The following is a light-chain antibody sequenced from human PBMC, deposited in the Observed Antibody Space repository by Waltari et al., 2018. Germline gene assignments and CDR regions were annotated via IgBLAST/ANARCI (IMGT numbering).Light chain of an antibody. V-gene: IGLV5-45*01. Sequence: QAVVTQPASLSASPGASASLTCTLRSDISVGSYRIYWYQQKPGSPPPFLLRYKSDSDKQQGAGVPSRFSGSKASSANAGILLISGLQAEDEADYYCMIWYNSAVVFGGGTRLTVL. J-gene: IGLJ3*02. CDR2: YKSDSDK. CDR1: SDISVGSYR. CDR3: MIWYNSAVV.